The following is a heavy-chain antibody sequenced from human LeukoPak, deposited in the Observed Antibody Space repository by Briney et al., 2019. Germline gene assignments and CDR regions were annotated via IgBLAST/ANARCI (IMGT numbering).Heavy chain of an antibody. V-gene: IGHV4-59*08. D-gene: IGHD5-18*01. J-gene: IGHJ4*02. CDR1: GGSISSYY. Sequence: HPSETLSLTCTVSGGSISSYYWSWIRQPPGKGLEWLGYIYYSGSTNYNPSLKSRVTISVDTSKNQLSLKLSSVTAADTAVYYCARHMGLGYSYGYPYFDYWGQGTLVTVSS. CDR2: IYYSGST. CDR3: ARHMGLGYSYGYPYFDY.